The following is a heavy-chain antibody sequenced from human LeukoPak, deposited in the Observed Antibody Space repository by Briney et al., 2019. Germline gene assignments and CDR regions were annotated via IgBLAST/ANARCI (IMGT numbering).Heavy chain of an antibody. Sequence: PGGSLRLSCAASGFTFSDYSMSWIRQAPGKGLEWVGRIKSKTDGGTTDYAAPVKGRFTISRDDSKNTLYLQMNSLKTEDTAVYYCTTVPGLTGYSSSWFDYWGQGTLVTVSS. J-gene: IGHJ4*02. CDR2: IKSKTDGGTT. D-gene: IGHD6-13*01. CDR3: TTVPGLTGYSSSWFDY. CDR1: GFTFSDYS. V-gene: IGHV3-15*01.